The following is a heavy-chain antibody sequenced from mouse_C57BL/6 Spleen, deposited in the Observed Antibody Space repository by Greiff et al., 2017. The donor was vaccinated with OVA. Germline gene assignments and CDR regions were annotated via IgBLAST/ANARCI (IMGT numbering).Heavy chain of an antibody. CDR1: GYAFTNYL. D-gene: IGHD1-1*01. Sequence: VQLQQSGAELVRPGTSVKVSCKASGYAFTNYLIEWVKQRPGQGLEWIGVINPGSGGTNYNEKFKGKATLTADKSSSTAYMQLSSLTSEDTAVYFCARSGNYGSSSDYWGQGTTLTVSS. CDR2: INPGSGGT. CDR3: ARSGNYGSSSDY. V-gene: IGHV1-54*01. J-gene: IGHJ2*01.